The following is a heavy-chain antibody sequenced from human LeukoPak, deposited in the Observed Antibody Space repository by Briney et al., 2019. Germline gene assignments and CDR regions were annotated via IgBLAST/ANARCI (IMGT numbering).Heavy chain of an antibody. CDR2: IWYDGSNE. CDR3: ARDNPQNYFGY. Sequence: PGGSLRLSCAASGFTFSSYGMHWVRQAPGKGLEWVAVIWYDGSNEYYADSVKGRFTISRDNSKNTLYLQMNSLRAEDTAVYYCARDNPQNYFGYWGQGTLVTVSS. CDR1: GFTFSSYG. V-gene: IGHV3-33*01. J-gene: IGHJ4*02.